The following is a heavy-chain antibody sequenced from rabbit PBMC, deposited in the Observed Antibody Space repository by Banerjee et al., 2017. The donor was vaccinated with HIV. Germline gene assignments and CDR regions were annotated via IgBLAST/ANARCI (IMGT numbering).Heavy chain of an antibody. CDR2: IYADSSGST. D-gene: IGHD7-1*01. CDR3: ARYGINYAGYIYGDL. J-gene: IGHJ4*01. V-gene: IGHV1S40*01. CDR1: GFDFSSNA. Sequence: QSLEESGGDLVKPGASLTLTCKASGFDFSSNAMCWVRQAPGKGLEWIACIYADSSGSTYYASWAKGRFTISKTSSTTVTLQMTSLTAADTATYFCARYGINYAGYIYGDLWGPGTLVTVS.